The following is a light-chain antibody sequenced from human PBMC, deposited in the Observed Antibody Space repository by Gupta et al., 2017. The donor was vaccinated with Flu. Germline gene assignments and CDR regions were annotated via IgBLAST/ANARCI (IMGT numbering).Light chain of an antibody. CDR2: ANN. J-gene: IGLJ2*01. Sequence: QTVRITCQGDSLRNSYASCYQNKPGPDPALRIEANNIRPSGIPDRFSFSSSGDNASFTLTSAQAEDEADDDYYYQANTNTPHAVFGGGTKLTVL. V-gene: IGLV3-19*01. CDR1: SLRNSY. CDR3: YYQANTNTPHAV.